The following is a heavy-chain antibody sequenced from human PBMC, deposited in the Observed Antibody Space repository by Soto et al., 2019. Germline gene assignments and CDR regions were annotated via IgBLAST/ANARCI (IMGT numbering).Heavy chain of an antibody. Sequence: QVQLVQSGAEVKKPGASVKVSCKASGYTFTSYGISWVRQAPGQGLEWMGWISAYNGNTNYAQKLQGRVTMTTDTSTSTAYLELRSLRSDDTSGYFWAWVPSTSSSWYVERDGGQGTLVTVSS. CDR2: ISAYNGNT. J-gene: IGHJ4*02. V-gene: IGHV1-18*01. CDR3: AWVPSTSSSWYVERD. D-gene: IGHD6-13*01. CDR1: GYTFTSYG.